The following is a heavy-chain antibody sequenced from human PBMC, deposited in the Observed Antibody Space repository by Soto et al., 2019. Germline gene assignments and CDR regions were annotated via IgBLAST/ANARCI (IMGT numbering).Heavy chain of an antibody. CDR2: MNPNSGNT. CDR3: ARGIKYGAYSRWFDP. V-gene: IGHV1-8*01. J-gene: IGHJ5*02. D-gene: IGHD4-17*01. Sequence: QVQLVQSGAEVKKPGASVKVSCKASGYTFTSYDINWVRQATGQGLEYLGWMNPNSGNTAYVQKFRGSVTMTWDTSINTAYMELSSLRSEDTAVYFCARGIKYGAYSRWFDPWGQGTLVTVSS. CDR1: GYTFTSYD.